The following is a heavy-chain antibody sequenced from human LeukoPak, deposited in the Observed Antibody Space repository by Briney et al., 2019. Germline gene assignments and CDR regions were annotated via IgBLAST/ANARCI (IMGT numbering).Heavy chain of an antibody. D-gene: IGHD5-12*01. J-gene: IGHJ4*01. Sequence: GSLRLSCAASGITFSSYSMNWVRQAPGKGLEWIGNILHSGTTFYNPSLKSRVTISVDTPKNQFSLELTSVTAADTAVYYCARDSGYDLVPYYWGRGTLVTVSS. CDR2: ILHSGTT. CDR3: ARDSGYDLVPYY. CDR1: GITFSSYS. V-gene: IGHV4-34*12.